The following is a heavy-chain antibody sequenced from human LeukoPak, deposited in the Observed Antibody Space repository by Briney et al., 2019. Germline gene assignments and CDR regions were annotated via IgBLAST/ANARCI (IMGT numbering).Heavy chain of an antibody. CDR3: ARGSPRYCSGGSCLDYFDY. CDR2: IIPIFGTA. Sequence: WASVKVSCKASGGTFSSYAISWVRQAPGQGLEWMGGIIPIFGTANYAQKFQGRVTITADESTSTAYMELSSLRSEDTAVYHCARGSPRYCSGGSCLDYFDYWGQGTLVTVSS. V-gene: IGHV1-69*13. D-gene: IGHD2-15*01. J-gene: IGHJ4*02. CDR1: GGTFSSYA.